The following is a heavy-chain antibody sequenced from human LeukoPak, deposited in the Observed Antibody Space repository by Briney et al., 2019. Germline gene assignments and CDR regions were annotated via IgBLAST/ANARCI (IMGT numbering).Heavy chain of an antibody. CDR3: ARLRPGIAVAAYAY. CDR2: INHSGST. CDR1: GGSFSGYY. J-gene: IGHJ4*02. Sequence: PSETLSLTCAVYGGSFSGYYWSWIRQPPGKGLEWIGEINHSGSTNYNPSLKSRVTILVDTSKNQFSLKLSSVTAADTAVYYCARLRPGIAVAAYAYWGQGTLVTVSS. V-gene: IGHV4-34*01. D-gene: IGHD6-19*01.